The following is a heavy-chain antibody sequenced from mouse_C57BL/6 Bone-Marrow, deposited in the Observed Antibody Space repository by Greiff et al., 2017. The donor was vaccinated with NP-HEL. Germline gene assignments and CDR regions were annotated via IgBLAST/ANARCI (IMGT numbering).Heavy chain of an antibody. J-gene: IGHJ4*01. CDR3: AITAFMDY. V-gene: IGHV1-4*01. CDR1: GYTFTSYT. D-gene: IGHD4-1*01. CDR2: INPSSGYT. Sequence: QVQLKESGAELARPGASVKMSCKASGYTFTSYTMHWVKQRPGQGLEWIGYINPSSGYTKYNQKFKDKATLTADKSSSTAYMQLSSLTSEDSAVYYCAITAFMDYWGQGTSVTVSS.